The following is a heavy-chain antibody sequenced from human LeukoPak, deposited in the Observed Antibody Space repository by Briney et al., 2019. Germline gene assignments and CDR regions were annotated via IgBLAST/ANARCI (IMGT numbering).Heavy chain of an antibody. J-gene: IGHJ4*02. CDR3: AFDYYDSSGYSDY. D-gene: IGHD3-22*01. CDR2: IIPILGIA. V-gene: IGHV1-69*02. CDR1: GGTFSSYT. Sequence: SVKVSCKASGGTFSSYTISWVRQAPGQGLEWMGRIIPILGIANYARKFQGRVTITSDKSTSTAYMGLSSLRSEDTAVYYCAFDYYDSSGYSDYWGQGTLVTVSS.